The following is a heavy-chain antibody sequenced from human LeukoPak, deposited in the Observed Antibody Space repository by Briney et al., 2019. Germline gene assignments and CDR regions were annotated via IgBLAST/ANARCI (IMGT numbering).Heavy chain of an antibody. D-gene: IGHD6-19*01. CDR2: ISGSGGST. V-gene: IGHV3-23*01. J-gene: IGHJ4*02. Sequence: GGSLRLSCAASGFTFSSYAMSWVRQAPGKGLEWVSAISGSGGSTYYADSVKGRFTISRDNSKNTLYLQMNSRRAEDTAVYYCAKDIPGYSSGWYVSLPGYWGQGTLVTVSS. CDR3: AKDIPGYSSGWYVSLPGY. CDR1: GFTFSSYA.